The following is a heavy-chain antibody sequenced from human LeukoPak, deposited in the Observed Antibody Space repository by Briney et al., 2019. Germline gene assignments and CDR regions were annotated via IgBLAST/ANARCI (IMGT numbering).Heavy chain of an antibody. D-gene: IGHD1-26*01. CDR3: ARRDTSGSYSPFDY. CDR1: GFTFSDYY. Sequence: GGSLRLSCAASGFTFSDYYMSWIRQAPGKGLEWVSYISSSGSTIYYADSVKGRFTIPRDNAKNSLYLQMDSLRAEDTAVYYCARRDTSGSYSPFDYWGQGTLVTVSS. J-gene: IGHJ4*02. V-gene: IGHV3-11*04. CDR2: ISSSGSTI.